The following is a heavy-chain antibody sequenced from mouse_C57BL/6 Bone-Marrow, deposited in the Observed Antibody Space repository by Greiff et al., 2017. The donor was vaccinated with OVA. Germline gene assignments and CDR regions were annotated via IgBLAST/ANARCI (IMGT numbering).Heavy chain of an antibody. D-gene: IGHD1-1*01. CDR2: IDPSDSYN. CDR1: GYPLTTYW. CDR3: ARGYYGSSWYFDV. Sequence: QVQLQQPGAGLGGPGTSVRLSCRASGYPLTTYWMHGVKRRPGQGLEWIGVIDPSDSYNNYNQKFKGKATLTVDTSSSTAYMQLSSLTSEDSAVYYCARGYYGSSWYFDVWGTGTTVTVSS. V-gene: IGHV1-59*01. J-gene: IGHJ1*03.